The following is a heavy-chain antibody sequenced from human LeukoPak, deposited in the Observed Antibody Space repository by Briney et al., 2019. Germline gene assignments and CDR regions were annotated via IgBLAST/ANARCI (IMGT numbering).Heavy chain of an antibody. V-gene: IGHV4-39*07. CDR2: IYYSGST. CDR1: GGSISSSSYY. J-gene: IGHJ4*02. D-gene: IGHD5-12*01. Sequence: SETLSLTCTVSGGSISSSSYYWGWIRQPPGKGLEWIGSIYYSGSTYYNPSLKSRVTISVDTSKNQFSLKLSSVTAADTAVYYCARVSGYDWETFYDYWGQGTLVTVSS. CDR3: ARVSGYDWETFYDY.